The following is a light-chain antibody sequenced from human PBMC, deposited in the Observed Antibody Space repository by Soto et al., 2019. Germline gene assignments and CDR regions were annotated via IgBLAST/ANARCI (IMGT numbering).Light chain of an antibody. CDR1: QSVNSD. V-gene: IGKV3-15*01. CDR3: QQNNNWPRT. CDR2: GSS. J-gene: IGKJ1*01. Sequence: ETVMTQSPATLSVSPGERATLSCRANQSVNSDLAWYQKKPGQAPRLLIYGSSTRATGIPARFSGGGSGTEFTLTISSLQSEDFAVYYCQQNNNWPRTFGQGTKVEMK.